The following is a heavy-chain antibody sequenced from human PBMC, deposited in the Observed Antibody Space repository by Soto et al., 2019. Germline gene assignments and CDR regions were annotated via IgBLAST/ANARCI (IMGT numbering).Heavy chain of an antibody. V-gene: IGHV3-72*01. CDR2: TRNKANSHTT. Sequence: GWSLRLSCAASGFTFSDHYMDWVRQAPGKGLEWVGRTRNKANSHTTEYAASVKGRFTISRDDSKNSLYLQMNSLKVEDTAVYYCARATTVTDYWGQGALVTVSS. D-gene: IGHD4-17*01. CDR3: ARATTVTDY. CDR1: GFTFSDHY. J-gene: IGHJ4*02.